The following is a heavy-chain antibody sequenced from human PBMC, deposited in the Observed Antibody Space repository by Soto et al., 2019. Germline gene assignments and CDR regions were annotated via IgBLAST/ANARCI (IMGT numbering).Heavy chain of an antibody. CDR3: VRDGSGGGHFDS. D-gene: IGHD6-19*01. CDR1: GFTFTSYW. J-gene: IGHJ4*02. Sequence: EVQLVDSGGGLVQPGGSLRLSCEASGFTFTSYWMSWVRQAPGKGLEWVANIKQDGSQNYLVDSVKGRFTISRDNAKNSLYLQMNSLRAEDTAVYYCVRDGSGGGHFDSWGQGTLVTVSS. V-gene: IGHV3-7*01. CDR2: IKQDGSQN.